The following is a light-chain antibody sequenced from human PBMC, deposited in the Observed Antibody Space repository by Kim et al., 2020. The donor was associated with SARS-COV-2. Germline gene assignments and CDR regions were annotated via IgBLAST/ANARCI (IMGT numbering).Light chain of an antibody. J-gene: IGLJ1*01. CDR2: GNN. V-gene: IGLV1-40*01. Sequence: ATISGTGSSSNSGSGQNVHWYQPLPGTAPKLLIYGNNNRPSGVPDRFSGSKSGTSASLAITGLQAEDEADYYCQSFDSSLSGLYVFGTGTKVTVL. CDR3: QSFDSSLSGLYV. CDR1: SSNSGSGQN.